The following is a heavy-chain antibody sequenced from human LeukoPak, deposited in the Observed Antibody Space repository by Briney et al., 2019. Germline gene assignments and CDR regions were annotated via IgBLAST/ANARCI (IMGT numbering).Heavy chain of an antibody. CDR2: ISGSGGST. V-gene: IGHV3-23*01. CDR1: GFTFSSYA. CDR3: ARSGSYEKPGDY. Sequence: GGSLRLSCAASGFTFSSYAMSWVRQAPGKGLEWVSAISGSGGSTYYADSVKGRFTISRDNSKNTLYLQMNSLSAEDTAVYYCARSGSYEKPGDYWGQGTLVTVSS. D-gene: IGHD1-26*01. J-gene: IGHJ4*02.